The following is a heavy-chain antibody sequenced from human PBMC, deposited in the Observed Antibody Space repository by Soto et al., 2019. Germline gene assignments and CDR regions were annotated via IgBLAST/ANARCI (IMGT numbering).Heavy chain of an antibody. Sequence: SETLSLTCTVSGGSISSNYWTWIRQPPGKGLEWIGYVYNSGSTNYNPSLKSRVTISGDTSKSQFSLKVNSMTAADTAVYYCARYRREEVAGYTLDNWGQGILVTVSS. D-gene: IGHD2-15*01. J-gene: IGHJ4*02. CDR1: GGSISSNY. CDR3: ARYRREEVAGYTLDN. CDR2: VYNSGST. V-gene: IGHV4-59*01.